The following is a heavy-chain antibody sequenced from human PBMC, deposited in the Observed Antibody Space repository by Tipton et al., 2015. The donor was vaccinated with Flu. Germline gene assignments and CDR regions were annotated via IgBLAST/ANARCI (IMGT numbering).Heavy chain of an antibody. Sequence: TLSLTCSVSGSSIGSDYYWGWIRQPPGQGLEWIGNVHRTGSPYYNPSLRSRVIMTVDGAKNQFSLRLTSVTATDTAVYYCVRRDYSNYVSEPKNWFDTWGPGTLVTVSS. CDR2: VHRTGSP. V-gene: IGHV4-38-2*01. J-gene: IGHJ5*02. CDR1: GSSIGSDYY. CDR3: VRRDYSNYVSEPKNWFDT. D-gene: IGHD4-11*01.